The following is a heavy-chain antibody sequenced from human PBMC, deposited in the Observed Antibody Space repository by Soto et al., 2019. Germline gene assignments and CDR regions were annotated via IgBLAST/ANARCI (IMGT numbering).Heavy chain of an antibody. CDR2: ISHSGST. D-gene: IGHD3-16*01. CDR3: ARAVAPYLGTWFDP. CDR1: GGSISSGNSYS. J-gene: IGHJ5*02. Sequence: QLQLQESGSGLVKPSQTLSLTCAVSGGSISSGNSYSWSWIRQPPGKGLEWIGSISHSGSTSYNPSLKGRVPMSVDKSKNQFSLNLSSVTAADMAVYYCARAVAPYLGTWFDPWGQGTLVIVSS. V-gene: IGHV4-30-2*01.